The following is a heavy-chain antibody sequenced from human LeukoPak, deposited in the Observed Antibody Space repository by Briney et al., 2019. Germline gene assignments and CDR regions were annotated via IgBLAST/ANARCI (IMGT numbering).Heavy chain of an antibody. D-gene: IGHD2-2*01. Sequence: GGSLRLSCAASGFTVSFYAMSWVRQAPGKGLEWVSVIAGGGSSTYYADSVKGRFAISRDNSKNTLYLQMNSLRVEDTAVYYCVKDPDPRYCSSTSCSPIWGQGTMVTVSS. CDR1: GFTVSFYA. V-gene: IGHV3-23*01. CDR3: VKDPDPRYCSSTSCSPI. CDR2: IAGGGSST. J-gene: IGHJ3*02.